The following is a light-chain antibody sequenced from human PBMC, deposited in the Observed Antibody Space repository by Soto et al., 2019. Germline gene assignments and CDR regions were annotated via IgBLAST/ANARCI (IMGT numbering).Light chain of an antibody. CDR1: QSVSSN. CDR3: QQYNNWPQP. V-gene: IGKV3-15*01. Sequence: EIVMTQSPATMSVSPGERATFSCRASQSVSSNLAWYHQKPGQAPRLLIYGSSTRATGIPARVSGSGSGTEFTLTISSLQSEDFAVYFCQQYNNWPQPFGQGTKVDI. CDR2: GSS. J-gene: IGKJ1*01.